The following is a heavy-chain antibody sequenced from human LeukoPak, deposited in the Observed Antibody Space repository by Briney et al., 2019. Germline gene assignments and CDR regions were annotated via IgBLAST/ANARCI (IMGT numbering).Heavy chain of an antibody. CDR2: IIPIFGTA. CDR1: GGTFSSYA. CDR3: ARAPKKNCNDAPLFDY. Sequence: SVKVSCKASGGTFSSYAISWVRQAPGQGLEWMGGIIPIFGTANYAQKFQGRVTITADESTSTAYMELSSLRSDDTAVYYCARAPKKNCNDAPLFDYWGQGTLVTVSS. D-gene: IGHD1-1*01. V-gene: IGHV1-69*13. J-gene: IGHJ4*02.